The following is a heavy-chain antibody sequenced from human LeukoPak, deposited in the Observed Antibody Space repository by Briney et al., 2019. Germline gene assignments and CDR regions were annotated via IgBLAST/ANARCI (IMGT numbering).Heavy chain of an antibody. CDR1: GGSISRSGYY. CDR2: VYYNGDT. V-gene: IGHV4-30-4*08. J-gene: IGHJ4*02. CDR3: TGAPNNHYFDY. D-gene: IGHD1/OR15-1a*01. Sequence: MTSETLSLTCTVSGGSISRSGYYWTWFRQPPGKGLEWIGYVYYNGDTYYNQSLNSRLTIPLDTPRNQFSLKLSSVTAAGTAVYYCTGAPNNHYFDYWGQGTLVTVSS.